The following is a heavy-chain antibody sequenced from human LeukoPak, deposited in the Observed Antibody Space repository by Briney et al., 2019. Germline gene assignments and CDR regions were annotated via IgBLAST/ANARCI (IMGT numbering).Heavy chain of an antibody. D-gene: IGHD5-18*01. J-gene: IGHJ4*02. V-gene: IGHV4-39*07. CDR1: GGSIRSSYYY. CDR2: IYDSGST. CDR3: ARDRDTALVYFDN. Sequence: SETLSLTCTASGGSIRSSYYYWGWIRQPPGKGLEWIGSIYDSGSTYYNPSLKSRVTISVDTSKNQFSLKLSSVTAADTAVYYCARDRDTALVYFDNWGQGTLVTVSS.